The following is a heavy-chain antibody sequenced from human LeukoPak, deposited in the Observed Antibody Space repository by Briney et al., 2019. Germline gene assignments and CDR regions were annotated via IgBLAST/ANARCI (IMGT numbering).Heavy chain of an antibody. D-gene: IGHD1-1*01. CDR2: IAFDGRNK. Sequence: GGSLRLSCAASGFTFSTNTMHWVRQAPGKGLGWVAVIAFDGRNKFYADSVTGRFTISRDNFKNTLYLQMNSLRGEDTAEYYCAKEVQDRSHFENWGQGTLVTVSS. CDR1: GFTFSTNT. V-gene: IGHV3-30*18. J-gene: IGHJ4*02. CDR3: AKEVQDRSHFEN.